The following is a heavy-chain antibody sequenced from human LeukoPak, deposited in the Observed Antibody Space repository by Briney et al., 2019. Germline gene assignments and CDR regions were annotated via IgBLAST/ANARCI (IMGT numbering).Heavy chain of an antibody. D-gene: IGHD2-15*01. J-gene: IGHJ4*02. CDR1: GFTFSSYW. CDR3: ATRPPTSRYCSGGSCHFFDY. Sequence: GGSLRLSCAASGFTFSSYWMHWVRQAPGKGLGWVSYISSSGSTIYYADSVKGRFTISRDNAKNSLYLQMNSLRAEDTAVYYCATRPPTSRYCSGGSCHFFDYWGQGTLVTVSS. CDR2: ISSSGSTI. V-gene: IGHV3-48*04.